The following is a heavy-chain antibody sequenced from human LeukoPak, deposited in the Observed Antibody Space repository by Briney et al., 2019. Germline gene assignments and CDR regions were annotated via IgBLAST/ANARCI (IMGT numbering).Heavy chain of an antibody. V-gene: IGHV1-69*04. CDR2: IIPIFGIA. Sequence: SLKVSCKAPGGTFSSYAISWVRQAPGQGLEWMGRIIPIFGIANYAQKFQGRVTITADKSTSTAYMELSSLRSEDTAVYYCARRGHGGGYLGFDPWGQGTLVTVSS. CDR1: GGTFSSYA. CDR3: ARRGHGGGYLGFDP. D-gene: IGHD1-26*01. J-gene: IGHJ5*02.